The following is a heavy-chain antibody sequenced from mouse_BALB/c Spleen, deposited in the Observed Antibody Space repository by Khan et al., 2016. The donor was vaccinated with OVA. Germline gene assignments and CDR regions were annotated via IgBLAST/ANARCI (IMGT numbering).Heavy chain of an antibody. CDR1: GYTFTSFW. V-gene: IGHV1-7*01. J-gene: IGHJ2*01. Sequence: QVQLQQPGAELAKPGASVKMSCKASGYTFTSFWMHWVKQRPGQGLEWIGYINPTSGYTDYNEKFKDRATLSADKSSSTAYMQLSSLTSEDSAVYYCTGDRIDYWGQGTTLTVSS. CDR2: INPTSGYT. CDR3: TGDRIDY.